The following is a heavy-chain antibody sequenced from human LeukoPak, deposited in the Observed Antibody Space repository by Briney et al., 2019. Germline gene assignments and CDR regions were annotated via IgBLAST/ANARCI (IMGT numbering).Heavy chain of an antibody. CDR2: IYTSGST. Sequence: SETLSLTCTVSGGSISSYYWSWIRLPPGKGLEWIGYIYTSGSTNYNPSLKSRVTISVDTSINQFSLKLTSVTAADTAVYYCARGAFGHPFDPWGQGILVTVSS. V-gene: IGHV4-59*01. D-gene: IGHD3-10*01. CDR1: GGSISSYY. CDR3: ARGAFGHPFDP. J-gene: IGHJ5*02.